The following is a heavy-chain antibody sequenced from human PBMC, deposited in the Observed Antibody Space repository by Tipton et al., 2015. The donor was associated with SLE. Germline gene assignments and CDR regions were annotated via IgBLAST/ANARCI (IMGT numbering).Heavy chain of an antibody. J-gene: IGHJ4*02. CDR1: GGSISSHY. CDR3: ARAIAAADWGFDY. Sequence: LRLSCTVSGGSISSHYWSWIRQPPGKGLEWIGYIYYSGSTNYNPSLKSRVTISVDTSKNQFSLKLSSVTAADTAVYYCARAIAAADWGFDYWGQGTLVTVSS. V-gene: IGHV4-59*11. CDR2: IYYSGST. D-gene: IGHD6-13*01.